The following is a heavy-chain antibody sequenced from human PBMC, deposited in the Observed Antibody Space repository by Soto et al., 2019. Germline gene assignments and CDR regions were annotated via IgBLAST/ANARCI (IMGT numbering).Heavy chain of an antibody. CDR2: INAGNGNT. D-gene: IGHD3-10*01. Sequence: ASVKVSCKASGYTFTSYAMHWVRQAPGQRLEWMGWINAGNGNTKYSQKYQGRVTITRDTSASTAYMELSSLRSEDTAVYYCAISTMVRGVAKSVDYYYYGMDVWGQGTTVTVSS. J-gene: IGHJ6*02. CDR1: GYTFTSYA. CDR3: AISTMVRGVAKSVDYYYYGMDV. V-gene: IGHV1-3*01.